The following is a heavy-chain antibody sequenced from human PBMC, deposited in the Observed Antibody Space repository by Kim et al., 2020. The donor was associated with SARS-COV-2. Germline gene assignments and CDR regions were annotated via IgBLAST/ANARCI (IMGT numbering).Heavy chain of an antibody. CDR1: GGSISSGGYY. J-gene: IGHJ6*02. CDR3: ASSRGYYGSGSYWPYYYYGMDV. CDR2: IYYSGST. Sequence: SETLSLTCTVSGGSISSGGYYWSWIRQHPGKGLEWIGYIYYSGSTYYNPSLKSRVTISVDTSKNQFSLKLSSVTAADTAVYYCASSRGYYGSGSYWPYYYYGMDVWGQGTTVTVSS. D-gene: IGHD3-10*01. V-gene: IGHV4-31*03.